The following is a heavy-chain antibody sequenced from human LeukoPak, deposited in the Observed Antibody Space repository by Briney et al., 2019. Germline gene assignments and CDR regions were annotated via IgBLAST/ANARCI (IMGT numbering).Heavy chain of an antibody. CDR1: GFSFSASA. CDR2: ITSTGSAI. Sequence: GGSLRLSCAASGFSFSASAMHWVRQAPGKGLEWVSFITSTGSAIGYADSVKGRFAISRDNANNTLFLQMNSLRVEDTAVYYCARLIIYDGRDYWGQGTLVTVSS. CDR3: ARLIIYDGRDY. D-gene: IGHD3-3*01. V-gene: IGHV3-48*01. J-gene: IGHJ4*02.